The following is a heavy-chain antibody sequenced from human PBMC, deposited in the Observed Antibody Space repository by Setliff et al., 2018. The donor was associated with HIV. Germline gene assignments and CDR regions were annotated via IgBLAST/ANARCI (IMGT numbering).Heavy chain of an antibody. J-gene: IGHJ4*02. Sequence: ASVKVSCKASGYTFTSYYMHWVRQAPGQGLEWMGRINPNSGGTNYAQKFQGRVTMTRDTSISTAYMELSRLRSDDTAVYYCAREYIVGATKAFDYWGQGTLVTVTS. CDR3: AREYIVGATKAFDY. CDR1: GYTFTSYY. CDR2: INPNSGGT. V-gene: IGHV1-2*06. D-gene: IGHD1-26*01.